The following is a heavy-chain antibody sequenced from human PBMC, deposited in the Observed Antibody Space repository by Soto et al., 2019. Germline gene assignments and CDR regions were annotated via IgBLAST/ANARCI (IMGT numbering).Heavy chain of an antibody. V-gene: IGHV4-31*01. CDR1: GGSIRSTRYY. CDR3: ARGTSEARITISGLVIGTMDV. CDR2: IYHSGST. D-gene: IGHD3-3*01. Sequence: QVQLQESGPGLVKPSQTLSLTCTVSGGSIRSTRYYWSWIRQHPGKGLEWIAYIYHSGSTYYNPSLDSLVAMLVDTTINQFSRSLSSVTSADTAVYYCARGTSEARITISGLVIGTMDVCGQVTMVTVSS. J-gene: IGHJ6*02.